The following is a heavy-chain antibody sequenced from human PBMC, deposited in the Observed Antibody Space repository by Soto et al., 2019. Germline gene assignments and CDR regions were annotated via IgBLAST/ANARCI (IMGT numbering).Heavy chain of an antibody. J-gene: IGHJ3*02. CDR3: GGADIWETRRSWLPHRALGSAFDI. CDR2: ISAYNGNT. D-gene: IGHD3-9*01. V-gene: IGHV1-18*01. CDR1: GYTFTSYG. Sequence: ASVKVSCKASGYTFTSYGISWVRQAPGQGLEWMGWISAYNGNTNYAQKLQGRVTMTTDTSTSTAYMELRSLRSDDTAVYYCGGADIWETRRSWLPHRALGSAFDIGGQGTMVTVSS.